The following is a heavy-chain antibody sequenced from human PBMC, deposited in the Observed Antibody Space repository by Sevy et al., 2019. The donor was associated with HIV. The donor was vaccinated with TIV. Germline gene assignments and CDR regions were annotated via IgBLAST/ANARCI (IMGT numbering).Heavy chain of an antibody. D-gene: IGHD2-2*02. CDR3: VRAIQSEGSF. CDR1: GFSLETYW. J-gene: IGHJ4*02. Sequence: GGSLRLSCAASGFSLETYWMNWVRQAPGKPLEWVANIKEDDTVKYYVDSVKGRFTIFRDNSRNLLYLVMNNLGVEDTALYYCVRAIQSEGSFWGQGTLVTVSS. V-gene: IGHV3-7*04. CDR2: IKEDDTVK.